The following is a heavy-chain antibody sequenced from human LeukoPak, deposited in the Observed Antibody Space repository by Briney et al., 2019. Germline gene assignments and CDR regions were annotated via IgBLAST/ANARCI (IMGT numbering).Heavy chain of an antibody. D-gene: IGHD3-9*01. V-gene: IGHV3-53*01. Sequence: GGSLRLSCAASGFSFSDYYMSWVRQAPGRGLEWVSLIYSDGSTYYADSVKGRFTISRDNSKNTLYLQMNSLRPEDTAVYHCAADYNIMTGYFSDLGFWGQGTLVTVSS. J-gene: IGHJ4*02. CDR2: IYSDGST. CDR1: GFSFSDYY. CDR3: AADYNIMTGYFSDLGF.